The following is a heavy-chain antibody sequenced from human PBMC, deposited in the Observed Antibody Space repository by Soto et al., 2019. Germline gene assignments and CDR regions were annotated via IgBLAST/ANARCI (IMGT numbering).Heavy chain of an antibody. CDR2: MNPNSGNT. J-gene: IGHJ6*02. CDR3: ARGQEVWWNAGPLGLHGLDV. V-gene: IGHV1-8*01. D-gene: IGHD3-16*01. CDR1: RYTFISYD. Sequence: QVPLVQSGAEVKKSGASVKVSCKASRYTFISYDINWVRQATGQGLEWMGWMNPNSGNTGYAQKFQGRITMTRNTSTNTAYMELSSLRSEDTAVYYCARGQEVWWNAGPLGLHGLDVWGQGTTVTVSS.